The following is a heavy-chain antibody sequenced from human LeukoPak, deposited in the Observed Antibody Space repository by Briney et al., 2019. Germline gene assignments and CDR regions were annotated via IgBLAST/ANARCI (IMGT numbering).Heavy chain of an antibody. J-gene: IGHJ3*02. CDR2: IFSDGST. CDR3: AKDYYGSGSYAFDI. CDR1: GFTVSHNY. Sequence: GGSLRLSCAASGFTVSHNYINWVRQAAGTGLEWVSGIFSDGSTYYADSVKGRFIISRDNSKNTLYLQMNSLRVEDTAVYYCAKDYYGSGSYAFDIWGQGTMVTVSS. D-gene: IGHD3-10*01. V-gene: IGHV3-66*01.